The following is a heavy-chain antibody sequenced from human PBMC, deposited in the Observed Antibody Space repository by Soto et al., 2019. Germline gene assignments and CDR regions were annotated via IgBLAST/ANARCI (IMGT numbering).Heavy chain of an antibody. CDR1: DGTFGGHC. J-gene: IGHJ4*02. D-gene: IGHD6-13*01. V-gene: IGHV4-34*01. CDR3: ASSQTGYSSSWYSRLIFDY. CDR2: INHSGST. Sequence: TSVPKRDTYGVYDGTFGGHCWSWIRQPPGKGLEWIGEINHSGSTNYNPSLKSRVTISVDTSKNQFSLKLSSVTAADTAVYYCASSQTGYSSSWYSRLIFDYWGQGTLVTV.